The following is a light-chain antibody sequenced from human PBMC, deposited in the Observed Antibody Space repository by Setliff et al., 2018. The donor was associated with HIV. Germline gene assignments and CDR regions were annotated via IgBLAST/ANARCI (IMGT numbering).Light chain of an antibody. J-gene: IGLJ1*01. CDR1: SSNIGSNT. CDR3: AAWDDSLTGYV. Sequence: QSALTQPPSASETPGQKVTISCSGSSSNIGSNTVNWYQQLPGTAPKLLIYSSNVRPSRVPDRFSGSKSGTSASLAISGLQAEDEADYYCAAWDDSLTGYVFGTGTKGTVL. V-gene: IGLV1-44*01. CDR2: SSN.